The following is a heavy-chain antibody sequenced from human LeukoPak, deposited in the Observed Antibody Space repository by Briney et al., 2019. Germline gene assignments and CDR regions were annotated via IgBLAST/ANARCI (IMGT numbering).Heavy chain of an antibody. CDR2: IIPIFGIA. V-gene: IGHV1-69*04. Sequence: ASVKVSCKASGGTFSSYAISWVRQAPGQGLEWMGKIIPIFGIANYAQKFQGRVTITADKSTSTAYMELSSLRSEDTAVYYCARDQRRDGYCDYWGQGTLVTVSS. CDR3: ARDQRRDGYCDY. J-gene: IGHJ4*02. CDR1: GGTFSSYA. D-gene: IGHD5-24*01.